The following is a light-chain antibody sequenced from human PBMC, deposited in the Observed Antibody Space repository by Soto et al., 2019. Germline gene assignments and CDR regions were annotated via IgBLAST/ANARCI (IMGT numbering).Light chain of an antibody. Sequence: QSVLTQPASVSGSPGQSITISCTGTSSDVGGYDSVSWYQQHPGKAPKLMIYDVGNRPSGVSIRFSGSKSGNTASLTISGLQAEDEADYYCSSYTTSSTLYVFGTGTKLTVL. CDR3: SSYTTSSTLYV. CDR2: DVG. J-gene: IGLJ1*01. CDR1: SSDVGGYDS. V-gene: IGLV2-14*01.